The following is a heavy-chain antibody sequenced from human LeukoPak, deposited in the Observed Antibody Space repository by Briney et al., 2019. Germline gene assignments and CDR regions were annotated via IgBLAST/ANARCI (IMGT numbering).Heavy chain of an antibody. D-gene: IGHD3-22*01. Sequence: SETLSLTCTVSGGSISSYYWSWIRQPPGKGLEWIGYIYYSGSTGYNPSLKSRATISVDTSKNQFSLKLSSVTAADTAVYYCARSYDSRGYFYYGMDVWGQGTTVTVSS. J-gene: IGHJ6*02. CDR2: IYYSGST. CDR3: ARSYDSRGYFYYGMDV. CDR1: GGSISSYY. V-gene: IGHV4-59*01.